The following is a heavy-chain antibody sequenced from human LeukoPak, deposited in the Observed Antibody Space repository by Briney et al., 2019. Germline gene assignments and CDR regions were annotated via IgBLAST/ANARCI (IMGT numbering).Heavy chain of an antibody. CDR1: GFTVSSNY. D-gene: IGHD4-17*01. J-gene: IGHJ4*02. V-gene: IGHV3-11*04. Sequence: GGSLRLSCAASGFTVSSNYMSWIRQAPWKGLEWVSYISSSGSTIYYADSVKGRFTISRDNAKNSLYLQMNSLRAEDTAVYYCARDPLTTVTDYWGQGTLVTVSS. CDR2: ISSSGSTI. CDR3: ARDPLTTVTDY.